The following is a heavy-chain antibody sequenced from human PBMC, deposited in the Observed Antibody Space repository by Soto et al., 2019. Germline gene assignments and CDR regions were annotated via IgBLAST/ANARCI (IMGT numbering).Heavy chain of an antibody. CDR2: IYYSGST. D-gene: IGHD4-17*01. V-gene: IGHV4-59*08. CDR3: AKITVTTGLYYFDY. Sequence: SETLSLTCTVSGGSISSYYWSWIRQPPGKGLEWIGYIYYSGSTNYNPSLKSRVTISVDTSKNQFSLKLSSVTAADTAVYYCAKITVTTGLYYFDYWGQGTLVTVS. CDR1: GGSISSYY. J-gene: IGHJ4*02.